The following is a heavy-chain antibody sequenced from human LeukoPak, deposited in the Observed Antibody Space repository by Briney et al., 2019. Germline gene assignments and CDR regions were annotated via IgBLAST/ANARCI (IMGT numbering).Heavy chain of an antibody. CDR2: IKQDSSAK. CDR3: VRWSYDNSAYYYDH. CDR1: GFTFNSYA. D-gene: IGHD3-22*01. V-gene: IGHV3-7*03. Sequence: HPGGSLRLSCAASGFTFNSYALHWVRQAPGKGLEWVANIKQDSSAKAYVDSVKGRFTVSRDNAKNSMSLQMNSLRAEDTAIYYCVRWSYDNSAYYYDHWGQGTLVTVSS. J-gene: IGHJ4*02.